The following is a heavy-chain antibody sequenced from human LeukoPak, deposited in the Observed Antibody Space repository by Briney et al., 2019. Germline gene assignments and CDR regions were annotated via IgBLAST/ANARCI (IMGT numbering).Heavy chain of an antibody. J-gene: IGHJ4*02. CDR1: GYTFTDYY. Sequence: ASVKVSCKASGYTFTDYYMHWVRQAPGQTLEWMGWINPNSGGTNYAQKFQGRVTMTRDTSISTAYMELSRLRSDDTAVYYCAKDRVYSSSSTEIDYWGQGTLVTVSS. D-gene: IGHD6-6*01. CDR2: INPNSGGT. CDR3: AKDRVYSSSSTEIDY. V-gene: IGHV1-2*02.